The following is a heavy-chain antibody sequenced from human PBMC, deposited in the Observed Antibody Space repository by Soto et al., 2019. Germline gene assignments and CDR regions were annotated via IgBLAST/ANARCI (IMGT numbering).Heavy chain of an antibody. CDR1: GFTFSSYG. V-gene: IGHV3-33*01. J-gene: IGHJ6*02. D-gene: IGHD3-10*01. Sequence: GGSLRLSCAASGFTFSSYGMHWVRQAPGKGLEWVAVIWYDGSNKYYADSVKGRFTISRDNSKNTLYLQMNSLRAEDTAVYYCARDNLVVRGVPGYYYYGMDVWGQGTTVTVSS. CDR3: ARDNLVVRGVPGYYYYGMDV. CDR2: IWYDGSNK.